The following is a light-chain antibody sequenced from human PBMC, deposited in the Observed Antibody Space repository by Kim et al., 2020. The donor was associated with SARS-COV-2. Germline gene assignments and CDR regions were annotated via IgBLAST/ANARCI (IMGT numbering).Light chain of an antibody. V-gene: IGKV3-15*01. CDR3: QQYNNWPGT. CDR1: QSVSSN. CDR2: GAS. Sequence: EIVMKQSPATLSVSPGERATLSRRASQSVSSNLAWYQQKPGQAPRLLIYGASTRATGIPARFSGSGSGTEFTLTISSLQSEDFAVYYCQQYNNWPGTFGQGTKVDIK. J-gene: IGKJ1*01.